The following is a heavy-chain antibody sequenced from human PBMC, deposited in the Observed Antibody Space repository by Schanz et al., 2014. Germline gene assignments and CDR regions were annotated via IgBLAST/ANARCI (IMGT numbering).Heavy chain of an antibody. CDR1: GYTFTSYD. Sequence: QVQLVQSAPEVKKPGASVKVSCKASGYTFTSYDINWVRQATGQGLEWMGWMNSKTGNTGYAQRFQGRVTMTRNTSITTAYLELSSLRSEDTAVYYCARGGFFDSTSFDSWGQGTLVTVSS. CDR2: MNSKTGNT. J-gene: IGHJ4*02. V-gene: IGHV1-8*01. CDR3: ARGGFFDSTSFDS. D-gene: IGHD2-2*01.